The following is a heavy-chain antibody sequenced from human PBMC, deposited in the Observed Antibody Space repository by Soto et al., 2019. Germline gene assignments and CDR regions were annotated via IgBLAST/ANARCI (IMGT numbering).Heavy chain of an antibody. V-gene: IGHV3-23*05. J-gene: IGHJ4*02. CDR3: AKPGLTVACTRYFDR. D-gene: IGHD6-19*01. CDR1: GFTFNTYA. Sequence: EVQLLESGGGLVQPGGSLRLSCAASGFTFNTYAMSWVRQAPGKGLEWVSAIGSDGTAIQYADSVKGRFTISKDNSKDTLYLQMNSLRAEDTDVYYCAKPGLTVACTRYFDRWGQGTLVTVSS. CDR2: IGSDGTAI.